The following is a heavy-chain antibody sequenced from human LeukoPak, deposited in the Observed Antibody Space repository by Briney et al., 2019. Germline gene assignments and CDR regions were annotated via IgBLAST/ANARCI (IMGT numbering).Heavy chain of an antibody. CDR1: GYTFKNYG. CDR3: ASSPYGSGSYRILYYYYMDV. Sequence: GASVKVSCKASGYTFKNYGISWVRQAPGQGPEWMGWISGYNGNTNYAQKFQGRVTITADESTSTAYMELSSLRSEDTAVYYCASSPYGSGSYRILYYYYMDVWGKGTTVTISS. D-gene: IGHD3-10*01. CDR2: ISGYNGNT. V-gene: IGHV1-18*01. J-gene: IGHJ6*03.